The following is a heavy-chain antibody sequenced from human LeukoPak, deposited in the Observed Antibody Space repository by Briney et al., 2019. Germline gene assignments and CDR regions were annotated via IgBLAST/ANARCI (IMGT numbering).Heavy chain of an antibody. CDR2: INHSGST. V-gene: IGHV4-34*01. CDR3: ARLYGSGTQDY. CDR1: GGSFSGYY. J-gene: IGHJ4*02. D-gene: IGHD3-10*01. Sequence: NPSETLSLTCAVYGGSFSGYYWSWIRQPPGKGLEWIGEINHSGSTNYNPSLKSRVTISVDTSKNQFSLKLSSVTAADTAVYYCARLYGSGTQDYWGQGTLVTVSS.